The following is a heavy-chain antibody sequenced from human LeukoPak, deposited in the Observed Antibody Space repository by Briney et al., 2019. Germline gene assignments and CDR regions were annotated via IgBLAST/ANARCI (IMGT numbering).Heavy chain of an antibody. CDR2: IYYSGST. CDR1: GGSISSYY. D-gene: IGHD3-16*01. V-gene: IGHV4-59*01. Sequence: PSETLSLTCTISGGSISSYYWSWIRQPPGKGLEWIGYIYYSGSTSYNPSLKSRFTILVDTSKNQFSLKLSSVTAADTAVYYCARISTYYDYVWWFDPWGQGTLVTVSS. J-gene: IGHJ5*02. CDR3: ARISTYYDYVWWFDP.